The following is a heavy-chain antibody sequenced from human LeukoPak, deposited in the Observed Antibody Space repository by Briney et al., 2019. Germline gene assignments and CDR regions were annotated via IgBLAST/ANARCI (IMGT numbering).Heavy chain of an antibody. V-gene: IGHV4-39*01. CDR3: ARLRYSSSSPFDY. Sequence: SETLSLTCTVSGGSISSGGYYWGWIRQPPGKGLEWIGSIYYSGSTYYNPSLKSRVTISVDTSKNQFSLKLSSVTAADTAVYYCARLRYSSSSPFDYWGQGTLVTVSS. J-gene: IGHJ4*02. CDR1: GGSISSGGYY. CDR2: IYYSGST. D-gene: IGHD6-6*01.